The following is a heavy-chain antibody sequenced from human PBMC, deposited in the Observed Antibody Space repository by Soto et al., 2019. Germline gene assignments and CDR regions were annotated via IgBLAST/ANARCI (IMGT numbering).Heavy chain of an antibody. D-gene: IGHD3-16*01. V-gene: IGHV4-30-4*01. CDR3: ARGTFTPNWFDS. CDR2: VYYRGSI. J-gene: IGHJ5*01. CDR1: GDSISSPDYY. Sequence: PSETLSLTCTVSGDSISSPDYYWSWIRQAPGKGLELIGYVYYRGSIYYTPSFESRVSISIDTSKNQFSLRLTSVTAADSAVYFCARGTFTPNWFDSWGQGILVTVSS.